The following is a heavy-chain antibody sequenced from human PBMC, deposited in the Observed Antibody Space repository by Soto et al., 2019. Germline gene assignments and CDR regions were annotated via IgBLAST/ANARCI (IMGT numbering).Heavy chain of an antibody. CDR2: INAGPGNT. J-gene: IGHJ4*02. Sequence: ASVKVSCKASGYSFINHAIHWVRQAPGQRLEWMGWINAGPGNTKYSQNFQGRVTITRDTSASTAYMELSSLNSEDTAVYYCARQREPYCGGDCYSPVDYWGQGTLVTVSS. CDR1: GYSFINHA. CDR3: ARQREPYCGGDCYSPVDY. D-gene: IGHD2-21*02. V-gene: IGHV1-3*01.